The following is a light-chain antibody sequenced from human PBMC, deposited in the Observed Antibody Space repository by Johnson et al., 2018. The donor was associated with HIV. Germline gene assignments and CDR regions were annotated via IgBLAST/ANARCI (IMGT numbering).Light chain of an antibody. Sequence: QAVLTQPPSVSAASGQRVDISCSGGSANIENNYVSWYQQLPGMGPKLLIYDNNKRPSGIPDRFSGSKSGTSATLGITGLQTGDEADYYCGTWDSSLSGYVFGTGTKVTVL. CDR1: SANIENNY. CDR2: DNN. V-gene: IGLV1-51*01. CDR3: GTWDSSLSGYV. J-gene: IGLJ1*01.